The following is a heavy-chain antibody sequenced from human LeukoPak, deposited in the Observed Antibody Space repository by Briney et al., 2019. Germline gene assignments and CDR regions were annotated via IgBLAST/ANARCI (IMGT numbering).Heavy chain of an antibody. CDR2: IYYSGSS. D-gene: IGHD3-22*01. Sequence: SETLSLTCTVSGGSISSYYWSWIRQPPGKGLEWIGYIYYSGSSNYNPSLKSRVTISVDTSKNQFSLKLSSVTAADTAVYYCARGNYYDSSTYYRAFDIWGQGTMVTVSS. J-gene: IGHJ3*02. V-gene: IGHV4-59*01. CDR3: ARGNYYDSSTYYRAFDI. CDR1: GGSISSYY.